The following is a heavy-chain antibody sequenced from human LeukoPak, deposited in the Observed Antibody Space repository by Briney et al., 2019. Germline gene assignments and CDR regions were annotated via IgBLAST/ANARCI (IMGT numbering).Heavy chain of an antibody. V-gene: IGHV1-18*01. CDR1: GYTFTSYG. CDR3: ASLKNYYDSSGYLVTDAFDI. J-gene: IGHJ3*02. Sequence: ASVKVSCKASGYTFTSYGISWVRQAPGQGLEWTGWISGYNGNTNYAQKLQGRVTMATDTSTSTAYMELRSLKSDDTAVYYCASLKNYYDSSGYLVTDAFDIWGQGTMVTVSS. CDR2: ISGYNGNT. D-gene: IGHD3-22*01.